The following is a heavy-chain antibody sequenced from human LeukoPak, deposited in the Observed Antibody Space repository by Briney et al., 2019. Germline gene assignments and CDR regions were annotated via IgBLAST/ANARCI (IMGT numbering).Heavy chain of an antibody. CDR2: ISTSRIPT. V-gene: IGHV4-61*02. CDR1: GGSISSGTHY. D-gene: IGHD6-19*01. CDR3: ASQRAGPQYYFDY. J-gene: IGHJ4*02. Sequence: PSETLSLTCTVSGGSISSGTHYWIWLRQPPGQGLEWIGRISTSRIPTTHNPSLKSRVTISVDTSKNQFSLRPSSVTAADTAVYFCASQRAGPQYYFDYWGKGTLVTVSS.